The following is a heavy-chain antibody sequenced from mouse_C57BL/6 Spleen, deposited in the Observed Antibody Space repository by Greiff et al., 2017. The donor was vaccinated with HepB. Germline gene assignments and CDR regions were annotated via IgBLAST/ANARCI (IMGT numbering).Heavy chain of an antibody. V-gene: IGHV5-16*01. CDR2: INYDGSST. CDR1: GFTFSDYY. CDR3: ARADGYHEGFAY. J-gene: IGHJ3*01. Sequence: EVKLVESEGGLVQPGSSMKLSCTASGFTFSDYYMAWVRQVPEKGLEWVANINYDGSSTYYLDSLKSRFIISRDNAKNILYLQMSSLKSEDTATYYCARADGYHEGFAYWGQGTLVTVSA. D-gene: IGHD2-3*01.